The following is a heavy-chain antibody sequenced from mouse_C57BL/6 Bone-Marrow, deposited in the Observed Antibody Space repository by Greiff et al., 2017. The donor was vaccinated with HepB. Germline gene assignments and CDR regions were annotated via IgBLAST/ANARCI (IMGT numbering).Heavy chain of an antibody. CDR1: GYTFTDYN. CDR3: ARRDYDAYAMDY. Sequence: EVQLQQSGPELVKPGASVKIPCKASGYTFTDYNMDWVKQSHGQSLEWIGDINPNNGGTIYNQKFKGKATLTVDKSSSTAYMELRSLTSEDTAVYYCARRDYDAYAMDYWGQGTSVTVSS. D-gene: IGHD2-4*01. J-gene: IGHJ4*01. V-gene: IGHV1-18*01. CDR2: INPNNGGT.